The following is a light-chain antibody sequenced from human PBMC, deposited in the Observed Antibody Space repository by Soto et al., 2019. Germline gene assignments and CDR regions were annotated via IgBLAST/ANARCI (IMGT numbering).Light chain of an antibody. CDR3: QQYNTYSGT. CDR2: DVS. J-gene: IGKJ1*01. V-gene: IGKV1-5*01. Sequence: DIQMTQSPSTPSASVGDRVTITCRASQSTSSWLAWYQQKPGKAPKVLIYDVSSLESGVPSRFSGSGSGTEFTLTINSLQPDDFATYYCQQYNTYSGTFGQGTKVDIK. CDR1: QSTSSW.